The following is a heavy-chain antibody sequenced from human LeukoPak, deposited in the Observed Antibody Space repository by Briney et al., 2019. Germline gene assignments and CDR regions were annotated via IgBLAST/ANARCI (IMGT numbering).Heavy chain of an antibody. J-gene: IGHJ4*02. Sequence: PSETLSLTCTVSGGSISSYYWSWIRQPPGKGLEWIGYIYYSGSTNYNPSLKSRVTISVDTSKNQFSLKLSSVTAADTAVYYCARVSGSSGWYLRLGFDYWGQGTLVTVSS. V-gene: IGHV4-59*01. D-gene: IGHD6-19*01. CDR3: ARVSGSSGWYLRLGFDY. CDR1: GGSISSYY. CDR2: IYYSGST.